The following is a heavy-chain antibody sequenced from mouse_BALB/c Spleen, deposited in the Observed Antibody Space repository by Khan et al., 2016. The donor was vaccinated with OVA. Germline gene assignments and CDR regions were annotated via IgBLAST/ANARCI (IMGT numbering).Heavy chain of an antibody. D-gene: IGHD2-4*01. J-gene: IGHJ3*01. V-gene: IGHV2-2*02. CDR1: GFSLTNYG. CDR3: ARNYDYYEGRAY. Sequence: VQLQESGPGLVQPSQSLSITCTVSGFSLTNYGVHWVRQSPGKGLEWLGLIWSGGSTDYNAAFISRLSISKDNSKSQVFFKMNSLQANYTAIYYCARNYDYYEGRAYWGVGTLVTVSA. CDR2: IWSGGST.